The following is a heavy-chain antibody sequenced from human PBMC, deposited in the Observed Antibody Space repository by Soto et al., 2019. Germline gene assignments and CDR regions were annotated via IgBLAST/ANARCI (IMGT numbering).Heavy chain of an antibody. CDR3: ARVLAVAGDNWFDP. J-gene: IGHJ5*02. CDR1: GYTFTSYG. Sequence: GASVKVSCKASGYTFTSYGISWVRQAPGQGLEWMGWISAYNGNTNYAQKLQGRVTMTTDTSTSTAYMELRSLRSDDTAVYYCARVLAVAGDNWFDPWGQGTLVTVSS. CDR2: ISAYNGNT. D-gene: IGHD6-19*01. V-gene: IGHV1-18*01.